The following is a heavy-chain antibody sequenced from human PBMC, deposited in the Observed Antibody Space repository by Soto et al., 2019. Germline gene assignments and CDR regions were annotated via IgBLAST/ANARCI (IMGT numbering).Heavy chain of an antibody. CDR3: AREYSKVYYYYYMDV. Sequence: QVQLVQSGAEVKKPGASVKVSCKASGYTFTSYAMHWVRQAPGQRLEWMGWINAGNGNTKYSQKFQGRVTITRDTSASTAYMELSSLRSEDTAVYYYAREYSKVYYYYYMDVWGKGTTVTVSS. CDR2: INAGNGNT. CDR1: GYTFTSYA. D-gene: IGHD4-4*01. J-gene: IGHJ6*03. V-gene: IGHV1-3*01.